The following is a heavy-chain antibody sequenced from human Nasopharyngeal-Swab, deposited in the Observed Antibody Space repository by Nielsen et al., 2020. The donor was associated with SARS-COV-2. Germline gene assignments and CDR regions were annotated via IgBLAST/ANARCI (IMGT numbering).Heavy chain of an antibody. CDR2: ISYDGSNK. CDR3: ASAYGGSYWYFEL. V-gene: IGHV3-30-3*01. J-gene: IGHJ2*01. CDR1: GFTFSSYA. Sequence: GESLKISCAASGFTFSSYAMHWVRQAPGKGLEWVAVISYDGSNKYYADSVKGRLTISRDNSKNTLYLQMNSLRAEDTAVYYCASAYGGSYWYFELWGRGTLVTVSS. D-gene: IGHD4-23*01.